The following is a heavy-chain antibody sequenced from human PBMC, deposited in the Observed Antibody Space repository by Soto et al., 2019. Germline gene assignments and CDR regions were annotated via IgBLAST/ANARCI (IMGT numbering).Heavy chain of an antibody. CDR3: ARHFYGGKEGFDY. Sequence: QLQLQESGPGLVKPSETLSLTCTVSGGSISSSSYYWGWFRQPPGKGLGWIGNIYYSGSTYYNPTLKSRVTISVDTSKHQFSLKLSSVTAADTAVYDCARHFYGGKEGFDYWGQGTLVTVSS. V-gene: IGHV4-39*01. CDR2: IYYSGST. J-gene: IGHJ4*02. CDR1: GGSISSSSYY. D-gene: IGHD4-17*01.